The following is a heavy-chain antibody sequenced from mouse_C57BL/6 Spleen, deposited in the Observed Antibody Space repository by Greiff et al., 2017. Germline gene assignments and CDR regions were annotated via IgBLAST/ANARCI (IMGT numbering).Heavy chain of an antibody. V-gene: IGHV1-64*01. CDR3: AREGDYYGSSIYAMDY. CDR1: GYTFTSYW. J-gene: IGHJ4*01. Sequence: QVQLKQPGAELVKPGASVKLSCKASGYTFTSYWMHWVKQRPGQGLEWIGMIHPNSGSTNYNEKFKSKATLTVDKSSSTAYMQLSSLTSEDSAVYYCAREGDYYGSSIYAMDYWGQGTSVTVSS. CDR2: IHPNSGST. D-gene: IGHD1-1*01.